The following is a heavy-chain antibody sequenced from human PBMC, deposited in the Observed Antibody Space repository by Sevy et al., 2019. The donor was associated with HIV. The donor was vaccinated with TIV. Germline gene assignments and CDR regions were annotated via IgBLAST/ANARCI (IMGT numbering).Heavy chain of an antibody. J-gene: IGHJ4*02. D-gene: IGHD1-26*01. CDR3: AGGNAWGRGYS. CDR2: IYYNGHI. V-gene: IGHV4-59*08. CDR1: GGSITSLY. Sequence: SETLSLTCTVSGGSITSLYWNWIRQPPVKGLEWIANIYYNGHINYNPSLKSRVTLSIDTSKNQFSLRLSSVTAADTAMYYCAGGNAWGRGYSWGQGTLVTVSS.